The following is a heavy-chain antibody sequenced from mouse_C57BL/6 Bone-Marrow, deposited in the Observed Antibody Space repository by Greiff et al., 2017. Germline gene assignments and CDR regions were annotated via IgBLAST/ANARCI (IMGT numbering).Heavy chain of an antibody. Sequence: QVQLQQPGAELVKPGASVKLSCKASGYTFTSYWMHWVKQRPGRGLEWIGRIDPNSGGNKYTEKFKSKATRTVDTTSSTAYMQLSSLTSEDSAVYDCARDSDFDYWGQGTTLTVTS. V-gene: IGHV1-72*01. J-gene: IGHJ2*01. CDR3: ARDSDFDY. CDR1: GYTFTSYW. CDR2: IDPNSGGN.